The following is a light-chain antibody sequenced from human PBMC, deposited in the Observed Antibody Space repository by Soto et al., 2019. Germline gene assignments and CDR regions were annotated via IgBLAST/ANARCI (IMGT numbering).Light chain of an antibody. V-gene: IGLV2-23*02. CDR3: CSYASSRHVV. CDR2: EVS. J-gene: IGLJ2*01. CDR1: SSDVGSYNL. Sequence: QSVLTQPASVSGSPGQSITISCTGTSSDVGSYNLVSWYQQHPGKAPKLMIYEVSKRPSGVSNRFSGSKSGNTASLTISGLQAEDEADYYCCSYASSRHVVFGGGTKLTVL.